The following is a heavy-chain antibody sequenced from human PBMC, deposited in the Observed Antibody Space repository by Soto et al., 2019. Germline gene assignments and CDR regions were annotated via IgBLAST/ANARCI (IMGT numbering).Heavy chain of an antibody. CDR3: AKDDWFGESYHDY. CDR2: ISGRGGST. J-gene: IGHJ4*02. V-gene: IGHV3-23*01. Sequence: EVQLLESGGGLVQQGGSLRLSCAASGFTFSSHAMSWVRQAPGKGLEWVSAISGRGGSTYHADSVKGRLSISRDNSKNTRYLQMNSLRAEATAVYYCAKDDWFGESYHDYWGQGTLVTVSS. D-gene: IGHD3-10*01. CDR1: GFTFSSHA.